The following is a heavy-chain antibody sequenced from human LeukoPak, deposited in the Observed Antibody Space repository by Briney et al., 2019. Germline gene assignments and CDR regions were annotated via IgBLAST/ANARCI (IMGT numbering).Heavy chain of an antibody. CDR1: GGSISSSSYY. CDR2: IYYSGST. V-gene: IGHV4-39*07. J-gene: IGHJ4*02. CDR3: ARSPLPGSTAGY. D-gene: IGHD7-27*01. Sequence: SETLSLTCTVSGGSISSSSYYWGWIRQPPGKGLEWIGSIYYSGSTNYKPSLKSRVTISVDTSKNQFSLKLSSVTAADTAVYYCARSPLPGSTAGYWGQGTLVTVSS.